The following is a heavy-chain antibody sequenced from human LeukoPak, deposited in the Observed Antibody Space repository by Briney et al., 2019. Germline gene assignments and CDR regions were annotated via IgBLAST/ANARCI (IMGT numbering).Heavy chain of an antibody. CDR2: IIPIFGTA. V-gene: IGHV1-69*05. CDR3: ARKLYSSSPSWDWFDP. J-gene: IGHJ5*02. CDR1: GGTFSSYA. D-gene: IGHD6-6*01. Sequence: SVKVSCKASGGTFSSYAISWVRQAPGQGLEWMGGIIPIFGTANYAQKFQGRVTITTDESTSTAYMELSSLRSEDTAVYYCARKLYSSSPSWDWFDPWGQGTLVTVS.